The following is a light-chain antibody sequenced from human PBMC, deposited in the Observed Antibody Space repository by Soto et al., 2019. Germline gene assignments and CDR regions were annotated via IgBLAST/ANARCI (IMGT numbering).Light chain of an antibody. CDR2: DAS. J-gene: IGKJ4*01. Sequence: EIVLTQSPATLSLSPGERATLSCRASQSISRYLAWYRQKPGQAPTLLIYDASNRATGIPARFSGSGSGTDFTLTISSLEPEDFAVYYCQQRSNWFLTFGGGTKVEIK. CDR3: QQRSNWFLT. V-gene: IGKV3-11*01. CDR1: QSISRY.